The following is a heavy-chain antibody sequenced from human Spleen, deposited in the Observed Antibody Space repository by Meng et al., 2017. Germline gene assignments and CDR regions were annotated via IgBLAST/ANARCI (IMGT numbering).Heavy chain of an antibody. D-gene: IGHD1-26*01. Sequence: GESLKISCAASGFTFSIYWMSWVRQAPGKGLEWVANINPDGSEKDYVDSLKGRFTISRDNAKNLVYLRMNRLKAEDTAVYYCAREGGGSYSLGNTFGIWGQRTMVTVSS. CDR1: GFTFSIYW. V-gene: IGHV3-7*01. J-gene: IGHJ3*02. CDR2: INPDGSEK. CDR3: AREGGGSYSLGNTFGI.